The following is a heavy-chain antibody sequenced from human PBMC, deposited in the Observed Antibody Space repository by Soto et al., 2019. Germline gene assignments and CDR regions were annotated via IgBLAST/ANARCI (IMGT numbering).Heavy chain of an antibody. Sequence: QLQLQESGPGLVKPSETLSLTCTVSGGSISSSSYYWGWIRQPPGKGLEWIGSIYYSGSTYYNPSLKSRVTISVDTSKNQFSLKLSSVTAADTAVYYCASSSSSGYSSSWYVSYWGQGTLVTVSS. CDR3: ASSSSSGYSSSWYVSY. J-gene: IGHJ4*02. D-gene: IGHD6-13*01. CDR1: GGSISSSSYY. CDR2: IYYSGST. V-gene: IGHV4-39*01.